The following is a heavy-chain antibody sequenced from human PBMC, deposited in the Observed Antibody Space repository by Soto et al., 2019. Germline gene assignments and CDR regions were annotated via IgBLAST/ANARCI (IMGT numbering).Heavy chain of an antibody. CDR1: GYSLTDYG. J-gene: IGHJ5*02. Sequence: QVQLVQSGAEVKKPGASVKVSCKASGYSLTDYGISWVRQAPGQGLEWMGWISGYTGNTNYAQKLQGRATMTTDTSTNTAYMELRSLRSDDTGVYYCARERDLWFDPWGQGTLVTVAS. CDR3: ARERDLWFDP. CDR2: ISGYTGNT. V-gene: IGHV1-18*04.